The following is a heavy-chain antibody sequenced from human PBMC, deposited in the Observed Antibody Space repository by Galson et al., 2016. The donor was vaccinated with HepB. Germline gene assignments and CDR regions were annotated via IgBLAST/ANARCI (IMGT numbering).Heavy chain of an antibody. V-gene: IGHV3-30*04. D-gene: IGHD6-6*01. CDR3: ARGRSSSSGAYFDY. Sequence: SLRLSCAGSGFTFSDYLMHWVRQAPGKGLESVAVISYDGNHKFYADSVKGRFTISRDNSKKTLYLQMNSLRSDETAVFYCARGRSSSSGAYFDYWGQGTLVTVSS. CDR1: GFTFSDYL. J-gene: IGHJ4*02. CDR2: ISYDGNHK.